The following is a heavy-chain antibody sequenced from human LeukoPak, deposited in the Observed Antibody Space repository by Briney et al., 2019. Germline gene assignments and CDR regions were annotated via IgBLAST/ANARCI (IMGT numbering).Heavy chain of an antibody. CDR3: ARGSGIAAAGIKTGWFDP. J-gene: IGHJ5*02. CDR2: INHSGST. D-gene: IGHD6-13*01. V-gene: IGHV4-34*01. Sequence: SETLSLTCAVYGGSFSGYYWSWIRQPPGKGLEWIGEINHSGSTNYNPSLKSRVTISVDTSKNQLSLKLSSVTAADTAVYYCARGSGIAAAGIKTGWFDPWGQGTLVTVSS. CDR1: GGSFSGYY.